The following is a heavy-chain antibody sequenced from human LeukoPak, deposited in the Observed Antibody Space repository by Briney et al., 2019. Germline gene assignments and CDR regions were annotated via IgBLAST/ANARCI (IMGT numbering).Heavy chain of an antibody. CDR3: ARGASGSSHQCDY. D-gene: IGHD1-26*01. V-gene: IGHV4-4*07. CDR1: GGSLTSSC. CDR2: LYTSENT. J-gene: IGHJ4*02. Sequence: SETLSLTCTVSGGSLTSSCWRWLRQPAGKGVEWMRLLYTSENTNYNPSLKSRVTISLDTSNNPFSLKPSTVTAADTAVYYCARGASGSSHQCDYGGQGTLVTVSS.